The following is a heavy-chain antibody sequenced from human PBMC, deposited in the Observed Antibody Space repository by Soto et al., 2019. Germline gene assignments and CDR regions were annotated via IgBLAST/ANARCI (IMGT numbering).Heavy chain of an antibody. D-gene: IGHD1-26*01. CDR3: AIDGWDAFGAS. CDR2: ISATGSDT. CDR1: GFAFSLYA. Sequence: EVQLLESGGGLVQPGGSLRLSFAASGFAFSLYAMTWVRQAPGKGLDWVSYISATGSDTFYADSVQGRFIVSRDNSENTVYLQGNSLRAEDSAVYYCAIDGWDAFGASWGQGTVVTVSS. V-gene: IGHV3-23*01. J-gene: IGHJ5*02.